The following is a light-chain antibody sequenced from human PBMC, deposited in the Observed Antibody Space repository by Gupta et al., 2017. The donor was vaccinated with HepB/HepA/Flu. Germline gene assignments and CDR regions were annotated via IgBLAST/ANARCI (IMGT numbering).Light chain of an antibody. CDR1: QSLLYSDGGTY. V-gene: IGKV2-30*01. Sequence: DVVMTQSPLALPVTLGQPASIFCTTNQSLLYSDGGTYLNWFQQRPGQAPRLLIYKVSKRDCGVPYRFSGSGSGTDFTLKISMGDAEDFVVYYCKQSYSSSWTFGQGTKVEIK. J-gene: IGKJ1*01. CDR3: KQSYSSSWT. CDR2: KVS.